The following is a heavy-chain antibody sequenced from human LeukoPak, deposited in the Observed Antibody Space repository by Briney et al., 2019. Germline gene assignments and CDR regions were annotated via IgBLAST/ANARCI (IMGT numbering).Heavy chain of an antibody. V-gene: IGHV4-59*01. CDR1: GASISSYY. J-gene: IGHJ4*02. D-gene: IGHD3-22*01. Sequence: KPSETLSLTCTVSGASISSYYWNWIRQPPGKGLEWIGYMHYSGSTNYNPSLKSRVTISVDTSKHQFSLKLNSVTSADTAVYYCARDTRYYDNSGYYYFDYWGRGTLVTVSS. CDR3: ARDTRYYDNSGYYYFDY. CDR2: MHYSGST.